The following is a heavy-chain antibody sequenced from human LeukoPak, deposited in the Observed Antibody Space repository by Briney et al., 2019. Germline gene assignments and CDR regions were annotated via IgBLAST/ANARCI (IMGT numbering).Heavy chain of an antibody. V-gene: IGHV3-21*01. CDR1: GFTFSSYS. CDR2: ISRSSSYI. D-gene: IGHD6-13*01. Sequence: GGSLRLSCAASGFTFSSYSMNWVRQAPGKGLEWVSSISRSSSYIYYADSVKGRFTISRDNAKNSLYLQMNSLRAEDTAVYYCARVTGYSSSWSDYWGQGTLVTVSS. J-gene: IGHJ4*02. CDR3: ARVTGYSSSWSDY.